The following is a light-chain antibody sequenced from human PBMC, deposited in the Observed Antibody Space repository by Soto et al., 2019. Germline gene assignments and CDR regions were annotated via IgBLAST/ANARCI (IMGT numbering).Light chain of an antibody. CDR2: GAS. V-gene: IGKV1-5*01. Sequence: DIQMTHSPSTVSASVGDRVAITCRASRSISSWLAWYQQKPGKAPKLLIYGASSLESGVPSRFSGSGSGTEFSLTISSLQPDDFATFYCQQYSIFSRTFGQGTKVDNK. CDR1: RSISSW. CDR3: QQYSIFSRT. J-gene: IGKJ1*01.